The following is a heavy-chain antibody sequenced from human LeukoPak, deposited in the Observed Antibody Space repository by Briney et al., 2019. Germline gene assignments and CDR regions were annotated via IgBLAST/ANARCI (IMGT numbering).Heavy chain of an antibody. CDR2: ISSSTSYI. CDR1: GFTFSSYS. J-gene: IGHJ4*02. V-gene: IGHV3-21*01. D-gene: IGHD4-17*01. Sequence: GSLRLSCAASGFTFSSYSMNWIRQAPGKGLEWVSSISSSTSYIYYADSVKGRFTISKDNAKNSLYLQMNSLRAKDTAVYYCARAGGSTVSHSDYWGQGTLVTVSS. CDR3: ARAGGSTVSHSDY.